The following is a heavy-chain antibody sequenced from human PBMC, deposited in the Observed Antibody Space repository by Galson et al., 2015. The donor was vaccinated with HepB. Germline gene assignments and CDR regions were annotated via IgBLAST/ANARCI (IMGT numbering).Heavy chain of an antibody. V-gene: IGHV1-2*02. J-gene: IGHJ4*02. CDR1: GYTFTVYY. D-gene: IGHD2-21*01. Sequence: SVKVSCKASGYTFTVYYIHWVRQAPGQALEWMGWINPRSGTTSFAQKFQGRVTMTRDTSISTAYMEVSRLRSDDTAVYYCARVGNCLDFWGQGTLVTVSS. CDR2: INPRSGTT. CDR3: ARVGNCLDF.